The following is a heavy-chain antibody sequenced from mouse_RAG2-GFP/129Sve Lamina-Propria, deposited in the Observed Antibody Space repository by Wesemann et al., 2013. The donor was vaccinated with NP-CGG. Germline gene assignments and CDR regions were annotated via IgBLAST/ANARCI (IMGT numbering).Heavy chain of an antibody. CDR1: GYSITSGYY. Sequence: DVQLQESGPGLVKPSQSLSLTCSVTGYSITSGYYWNWIRQFPGNKLEWMGYISYDGSNNYNPSLKNRISITRDTSKNQFFLKLNSVTTEDTATYYCASRSDGYYEIGAMDYWGQGTSVTVSS. D-gene: IGHD2-3*01. J-gene: IGHJ4*01. CDR3: ASRSDGYYEIGAMDY. CDR2: ISYDGSN. V-gene: IGHV3-6*01.